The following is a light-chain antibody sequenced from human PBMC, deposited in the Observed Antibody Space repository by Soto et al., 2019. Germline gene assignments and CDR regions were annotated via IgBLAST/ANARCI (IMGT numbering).Light chain of an antibody. CDR1: SSDVANFNY. J-gene: IGLJ3*02. Sequence: QSALTQPASVSGSPGQSITISCTGTSSDVANFNYVSWYQQHPGQAPKLIIYEVSNRPSGVSDRFSASKSGNTASLTISGLQTEDEADYYCNSYTSSNTWVFGGGTKLTVL. V-gene: IGLV2-14*03. CDR2: EVS. CDR3: NSYTSSNTWV.